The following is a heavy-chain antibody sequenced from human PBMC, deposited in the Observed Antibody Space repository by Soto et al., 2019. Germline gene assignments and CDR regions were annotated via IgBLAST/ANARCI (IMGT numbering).Heavy chain of an antibody. CDR1: GYAFTSYA. Sequence: ASVKVSCKASGYAFTSYAISWVRQAPGQGLEWMGWISAYNDNTIYTQKSQGRVTMTPDTSTSTAYMELRSLRSDDTAVYYCARAEDYYDSSTTYFDYWGQGTLVTVSS. V-gene: IGHV1-18*01. CDR2: ISAYNDNT. J-gene: IGHJ4*02. D-gene: IGHD3-22*01. CDR3: ARAEDYYDSSTTYFDY.